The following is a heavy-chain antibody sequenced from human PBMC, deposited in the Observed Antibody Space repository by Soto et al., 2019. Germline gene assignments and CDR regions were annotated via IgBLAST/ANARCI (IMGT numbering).Heavy chain of an antibody. CDR2: LSDSGGSI. CDR1: GFTFSSHA. D-gene: IGHD6-13*01. V-gene: IGHV3-23*01. Sequence: GSLRLSCTASGFTFSSHAMTWVRQAPGKGLEWVSGLSDSGGSIYYADSVKGRFTIFRDNSMNTLYLQMNTLRAEDTAVYYCAKVSSSWYAGFFDLWGQGTLVTVSS. J-gene: IGHJ4*02. CDR3: AKVSSSWYAGFFDL.